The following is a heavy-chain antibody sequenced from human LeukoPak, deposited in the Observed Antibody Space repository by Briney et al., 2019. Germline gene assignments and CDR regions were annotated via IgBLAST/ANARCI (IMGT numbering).Heavy chain of an antibody. J-gene: IGHJ3*02. CDR3: ARGIEFKYYYDSSGYRHDAFDI. CDR1: GGTFISYA. D-gene: IGHD3-22*01. Sequence: SVKVSCKASGGTFISYAISWVRQAPGQGLEWMGGIIPIFGTANYAQKFQGRVTIIADESTSTAYMELSSLRSEDTAVYYCARGIEFKYYYDSSGYRHDAFDIWGQGTMVTVSS. CDR2: IIPIFGTA. V-gene: IGHV1-69*13.